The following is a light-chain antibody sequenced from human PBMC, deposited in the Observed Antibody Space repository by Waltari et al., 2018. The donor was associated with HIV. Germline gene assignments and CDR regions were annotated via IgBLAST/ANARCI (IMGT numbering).Light chain of an antibody. V-gene: IGLV2-14*01. CDR2: EVT. CDR3: NSFTNSGTLE. Sequence: QSALTQPASVSGSPGQSITISCTGASSNIGTSKYVSWYLQRPGKAPQSIIYEVTNRPSGVSDRFSGSKSGNTASLTISRLQPEDEAVYFCNSFTNSGTLEFGGGTKLTVL. J-gene: IGLJ3*02. CDR1: SSNIGTSKY.